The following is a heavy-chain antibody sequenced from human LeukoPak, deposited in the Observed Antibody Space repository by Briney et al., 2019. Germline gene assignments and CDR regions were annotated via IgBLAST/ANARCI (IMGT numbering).Heavy chain of an antibody. D-gene: IGHD2-15*01. J-gene: IGHJ6*02. V-gene: IGHV3-30*18. CDR2: ISYDGNNK. Sequence: GGSLRLSCEVFGFNFNGYGMHWVRQAPGKGLEWVAVISYDGNNKYYADSVKGRFTISRDNSKNTMFLQMNSLRVEDTAIYYCAKDGASVVDFGPQYGMDVWGQGTTVTVSS. CDR1: GFNFNGYG. CDR3: AKDGASVVDFGPQYGMDV.